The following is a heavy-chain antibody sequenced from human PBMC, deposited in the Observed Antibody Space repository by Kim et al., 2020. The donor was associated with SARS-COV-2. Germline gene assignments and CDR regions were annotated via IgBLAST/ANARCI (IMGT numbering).Heavy chain of an antibody. D-gene: IGHD5-18*01. CDR1: GGSISSYY. CDR3: ARVGYSYGLAYYYYGMDV. CDR2: IYYSGST. Sequence: SETLSLTCTVSGGSISSYYWSWIRQPPGKGLEWIGYIYYSGSTNYNPSLKSRVTISVDTSKNQFSLKLSSVTAADTAVYYCARVGYSYGLAYYYYGMDVWGQGTTVTVSS. J-gene: IGHJ6*02. V-gene: IGHV4-59*01.